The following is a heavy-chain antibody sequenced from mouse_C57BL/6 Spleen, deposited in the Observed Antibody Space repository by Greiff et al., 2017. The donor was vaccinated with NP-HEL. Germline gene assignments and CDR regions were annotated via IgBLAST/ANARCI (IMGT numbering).Heavy chain of an antibody. D-gene: IGHD1-1*01. Sequence: QVQLQQPGAELVKPGASVKMSCKASGYTFTSYWITWVKQRPGQGLEWIGDIYPGSGSTNYNEKFKSKATLTVDTSSSTAYMQLSSLTSEDSAVYYCARDYGSSLGPNGLGPYAMDYWGQGTSVTVSS. CDR3: ARDYGSSLGPNGLGPYAMDY. J-gene: IGHJ4*01. CDR2: IYPGSGST. V-gene: IGHV1-55*01. CDR1: GYTFTSYW.